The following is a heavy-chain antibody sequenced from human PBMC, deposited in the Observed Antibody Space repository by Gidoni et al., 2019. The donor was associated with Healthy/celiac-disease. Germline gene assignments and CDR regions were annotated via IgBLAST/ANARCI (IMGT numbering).Heavy chain of an antibody. J-gene: IGHJ2*01. Sequence: QLQLQESGPGLVKPSETLSLTCTVSGGSISSSSYYWGWIRQPPGKGLEWIGSIYYSGSTYYNPSLKSRVTISVDTSKNQFSLKLSSVTAADTAVYYCARRSPPAYYYDSSGWHFDLWGRGTLVTVSS. CDR1: GGSISSSSYY. CDR3: ARRSPPAYYYDSSGWHFDL. V-gene: IGHV4-39*01. D-gene: IGHD3-22*01. CDR2: IYYSGST.